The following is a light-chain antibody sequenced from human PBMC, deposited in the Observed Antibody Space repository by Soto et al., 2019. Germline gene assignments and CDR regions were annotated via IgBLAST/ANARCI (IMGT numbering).Light chain of an antibody. Sequence: EIVMTQSPATLSVAPGERATLSCRASQSVSSNLAWYQQKPGQAPRLLIYGASTRATCIPARFSGSGSGTEFTLTISSLQSEDVAVSYCQQDNNGPPYTFGQGTKLEIK. CDR2: GAS. J-gene: IGKJ2*01. V-gene: IGKV3-15*01. CDR3: QQDNNGPPYT. CDR1: QSVSSN.